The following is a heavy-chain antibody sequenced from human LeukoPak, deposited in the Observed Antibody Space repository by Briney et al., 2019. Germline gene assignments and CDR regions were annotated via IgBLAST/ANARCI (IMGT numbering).Heavy chain of an antibody. V-gene: IGHV5-51*01. CDR3: ASQHYYDSSGYSGATA. CDR2: IYPGDSDT. Sequence: GESLKISCKGSGYSFTSYWIGWVRQMPGKGLERMGIIYPGDSDTRYSPSFQGQVTISADKSISTAYLQWSSLKASDTAMYYCASQHYYDSSGYSGATAWGQGTMVTVSS. CDR1: GYSFTSYW. D-gene: IGHD3-22*01. J-gene: IGHJ3*01.